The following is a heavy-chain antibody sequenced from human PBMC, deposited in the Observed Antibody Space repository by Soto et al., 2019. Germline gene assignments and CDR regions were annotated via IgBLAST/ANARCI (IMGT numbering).Heavy chain of an antibody. J-gene: IGHJ5*02. CDR1: GGSISSGGYY. CDR2: IYYSGST. V-gene: IGHV4-31*03. D-gene: IGHD6-19*01. Sequence: SETLSLTCTVSGGSISSGGYYWSWIRQHPGKGLEWIGYIYYSGSTYYNPSLKSRVTISVDTSKNQFSLKLSSVTAADTAVYYCARESKYSSGWYHLFDPWGQGTMVTVSS. CDR3: ARESKYSSGWYHLFDP.